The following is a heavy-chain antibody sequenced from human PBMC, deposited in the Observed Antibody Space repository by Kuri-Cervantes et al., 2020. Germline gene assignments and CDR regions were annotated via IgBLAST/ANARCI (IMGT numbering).Heavy chain of an antibody. V-gene: IGHV3-23*01. CDR1: GFTFSSYA. CDR2: ISGSGGST. J-gene: IGHJ4*02. CDR3: ARDCGGDCSHFDY. Sequence: GGSLRLSCAASGFTFSSYAMSWVRQAPGKGLEWVSAISGSGGSTYYADSVKGRFTISRDNSKNTLYLQMNSLRAEDTAVYYCARDCGGDCSHFDYWGQGTLVTVSS. D-gene: IGHD2-21*02.